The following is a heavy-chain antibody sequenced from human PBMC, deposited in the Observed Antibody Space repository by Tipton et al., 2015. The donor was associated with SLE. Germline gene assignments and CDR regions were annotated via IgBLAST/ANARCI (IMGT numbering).Heavy chain of an antibody. CDR3: AVESLRHSLVKSDIVILQAPGFDP. D-gene: IGHD2/OR15-2a*01. J-gene: IGHJ5*02. CDR1: GGSVNIGDYY. Sequence: GLVKPSETLSLTCTVSGGSVNIGDYYWSWIRQPAGKGLEWIGHVYTTGDTNYNPSLRSRVTISVDTSKNQFSLRLSSVTAADTAVYYCAVESLRHSLVKSDIVILQAPGFDPWGQGTLVTVSS. V-gene: IGHV4-61*02. CDR2: VYTTGDT.